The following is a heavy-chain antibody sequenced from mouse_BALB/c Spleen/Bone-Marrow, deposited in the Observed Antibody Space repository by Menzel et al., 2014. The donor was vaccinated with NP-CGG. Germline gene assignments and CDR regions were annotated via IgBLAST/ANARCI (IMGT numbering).Heavy chain of an antibody. V-gene: IGHV1-14*01. D-gene: IGHD6-1*01. CDR2: INPYNDGT. J-gene: IGHJ2*01. CDR1: GYTFTSYV. CDR3: ARRGRIAEALGY. Sequence: EVKLQESGPEQVKPGASVKMSCKASGYTFTSYVMHWVKQKPGQGLEWIGYINPYNDGTKYNEKSKGKATLTSDKSSSTAYMELSSLTSEDSAVYYCARRGRIAEALGYWGQGTTLTVSS.